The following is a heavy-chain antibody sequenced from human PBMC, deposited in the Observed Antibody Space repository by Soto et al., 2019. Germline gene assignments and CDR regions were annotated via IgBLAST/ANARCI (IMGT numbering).Heavy chain of an antibody. CDR3: ARAMGRLTMVRGERRGNWFDP. CDR1: GGSISSGGYS. CDR2: IYHSGST. Sequence: TSETLSLTCAVSGGSISSGGYSWSWIRQPPGKGLECIGYIYHSGSTYYNPSLKSRVTISVDTSKNQSSLKLSSVTAADTAVYYCARAMGRLTMVRGERRGNWFDPWGQGTLVTVSS. V-gene: IGHV4-30-2*01. D-gene: IGHD3-10*01. J-gene: IGHJ5*02.